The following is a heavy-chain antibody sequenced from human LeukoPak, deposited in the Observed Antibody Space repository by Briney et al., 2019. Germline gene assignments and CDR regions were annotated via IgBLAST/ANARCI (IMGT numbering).Heavy chain of an antibody. CDR1: GFTFSSYS. CDR3: ARDYDDSSGYAGGLDY. D-gene: IGHD3-22*01. V-gene: IGHV3-21*01. Sequence: KTGGSLRLSCAASGFTFSSYSMNWVRQAPGKGLEWVSSISSSSSYIYYADSVKGRFTISRDNAKNSLYLQMNSLRAEDTAVYYCARDYDDSSGYAGGLDYWGQGTLVTVSS. J-gene: IGHJ4*02. CDR2: ISSSSSYI.